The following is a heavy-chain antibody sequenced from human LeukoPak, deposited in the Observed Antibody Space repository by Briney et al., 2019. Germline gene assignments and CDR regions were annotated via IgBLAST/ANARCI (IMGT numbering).Heavy chain of an antibody. CDR3: ASGVRYFDWWIPLDY. D-gene: IGHD3-9*01. V-gene: IGHV3-48*03. J-gene: IGHJ4*02. CDR2: ISSSGSTI. Sequence: GGSLRLSCAASGFTFSSYEMNWVRQAPGKGLEWVSYISSSGSTIYYADSVKGRFTISRDNAKNSLYLQMNSLRAEDTAVYYCASGVRYFDWWIPLDYWGQGTLVTVSS. CDR1: GFTFSSYE.